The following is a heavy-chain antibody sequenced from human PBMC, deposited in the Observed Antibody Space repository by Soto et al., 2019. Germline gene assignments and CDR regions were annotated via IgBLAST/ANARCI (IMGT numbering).Heavy chain of an antibody. CDR2: IYYSGST. V-gene: IGHV4-59*01. CDR1: GGSISSYY. J-gene: IGHJ6*03. Sequence: SETLSLTCTVSGGSISSYYWSWIRQPPGKGLEWIGYIYYSGSTNYNPSLKSRVTISVDTSKNQFSLKLSSVTAADTAGYYCARGTEEYSNYGIDYYYYMDVWGKGTTVTVSS. D-gene: IGHD4-4*01. CDR3: ARGTEEYSNYGIDYYYYMDV.